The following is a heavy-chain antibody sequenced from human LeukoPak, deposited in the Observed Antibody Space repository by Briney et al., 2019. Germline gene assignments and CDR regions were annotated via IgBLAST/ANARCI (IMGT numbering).Heavy chain of an antibody. CDR2: ISSSGSTI. CDR3: AGDGYYYDISGYYDRNSGGY. J-gene: IGHJ4*02. V-gene: IGHV3-11*01. CDR1: SFTFSDYY. Sequence: PGGSLRLSCAAYSFTFSDYYMSRIRQAPGKGLEWVSYISSSGSTIYYADSVKGRFTISRDNAKNSLYLQMNSLRAEDTAVYYCAGDGYYYDISGYYDRNSGGYWGQGTLVTVSS. D-gene: IGHD3-22*01.